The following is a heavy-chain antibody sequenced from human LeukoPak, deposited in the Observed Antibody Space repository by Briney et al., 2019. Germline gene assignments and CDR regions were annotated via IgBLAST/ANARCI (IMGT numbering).Heavy chain of an antibody. V-gene: IGHV3-30*02. Sequence: GGSPRLSCAASGFTFSSYGMHWVRQAPGKGLEWVAFIRYDGSNKYYADSVKGRFTISRDNSKNTLYLQMNSLRAEDTAVYYCAKDRGGSMVRGGYFDYWGQGTLVTVSS. D-gene: IGHD3-10*01. CDR2: IRYDGSNK. CDR3: AKDRGGSMVRGGYFDY. J-gene: IGHJ4*02. CDR1: GFTFSSYG.